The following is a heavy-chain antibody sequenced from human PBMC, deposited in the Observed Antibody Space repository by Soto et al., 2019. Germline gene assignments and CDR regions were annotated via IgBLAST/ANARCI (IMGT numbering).Heavy chain of an antibody. CDR1: GGTFSSYT. CDR2: IIPILGIA. CDR3: APEGYSSSWYKGY. J-gene: IGHJ4*02. V-gene: IGHV1-69*02. Sequence: QVQLVQSGAEVKKPGSSVKVSCKASGGTFSSYTISWVRQAPGQGLEWMGRIIPILGIANYAQKFQGRVTSTADKSTSTAYMELSSLRSEDTAVYYCAPEGYSSSWYKGYWGQGTLVTVSS. D-gene: IGHD6-13*01.